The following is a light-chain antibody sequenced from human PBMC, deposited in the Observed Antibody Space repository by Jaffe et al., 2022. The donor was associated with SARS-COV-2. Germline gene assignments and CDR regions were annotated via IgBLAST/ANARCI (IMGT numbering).Light chain of an antibody. CDR3: QHRRNWPLT. CDR1: QSVGSS. J-gene: IGKJ4*01. Sequence: EIVLTQSPATLSLSPGERATLSCRASQSVGSSLAWYQQKPGQAPRLLIYDASNRATGIPARFSGSGSGTDFTLTISSLEPEDFEVYYCQHRRNWPLTFGGGTKVEIK. CDR2: DAS. V-gene: IGKV3-11*01.